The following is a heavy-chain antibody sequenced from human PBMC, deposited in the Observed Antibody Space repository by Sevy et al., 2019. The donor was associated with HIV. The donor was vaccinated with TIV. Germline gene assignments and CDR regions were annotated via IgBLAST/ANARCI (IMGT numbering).Heavy chain of an antibody. CDR2: IYYSGST. Sequence: SETLSLTYTVSGGSISSYYWSWIRQPPGKGLEWIGYIYYSGSTNYNPSLKSRVTISVDTSKNQFSLKLSSVTAADTAVYYCARVGADGSGYYGDWFDPWGQGTLVTVSS. CDR1: GGSISSYY. J-gene: IGHJ5*02. CDR3: ARVGADGSGYYGDWFDP. V-gene: IGHV4-59*01. D-gene: IGHD3-22*01.